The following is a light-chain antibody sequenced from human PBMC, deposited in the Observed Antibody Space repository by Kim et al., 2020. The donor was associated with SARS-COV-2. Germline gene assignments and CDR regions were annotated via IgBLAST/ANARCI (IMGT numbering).Light chain of an antibody. Sequence: ASVGDRVTITCRASQDIANSLAWYQQKPGKVPKLLIYAASTLQSGVPSRFSGSGSGTQFTLTIGSLQTEDVATYYYQKYNSAPWTFGPGTKVDIK. CDR2: AAS. CDR1: QDIANS. J-gene: IGKJ1*01. V-gene: IGKV1-27*01. CDR3: QKYNSAPWT.